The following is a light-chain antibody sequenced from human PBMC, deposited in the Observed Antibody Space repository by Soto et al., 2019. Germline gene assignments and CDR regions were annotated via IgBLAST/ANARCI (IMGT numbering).Light chain of an antibody. CDR3: GTWDSSLSVVV. V-gene: IGLV1-51*01. J-gene: IGLJ2*01. Sequence: QSVLTQPPSVSAAPGQKVTISCSGGGSNIGNNYVSWYQQLPGTAPKLLIYDNNKRPSGIPDRFSGSESGTSATLAITGLQTGDEADYYCGTWDSSLSVVVFGGGTKVTVL. CDR1: GSNIGNNY. CDR2: DNN.